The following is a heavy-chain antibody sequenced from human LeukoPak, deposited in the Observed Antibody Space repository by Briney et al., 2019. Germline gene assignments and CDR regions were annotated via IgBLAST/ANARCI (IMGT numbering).Heavy chain of an antibody. V-gene: IGHV3-66*01. CDR1: GFSVSSNY. CDR2: IYPGGAT. CDR3: VRDADLNY. Sequence: GGSLRLSCAASGFSVSSNYVSWVRQAPGKGLEWVSLIYPGGATYYADSVKGRFSISRDTSKNTLYLQMNSLRAEDTAVYYCVRDADLNYWGQGTLVTVSS. J-gene: IGHJ4*02.